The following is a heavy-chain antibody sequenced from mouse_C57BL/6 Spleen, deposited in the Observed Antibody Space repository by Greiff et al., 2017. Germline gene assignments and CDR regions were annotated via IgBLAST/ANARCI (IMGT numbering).Heavy chain of an antibody. V-gene: IGHV1-59*01. CDR3: ARGNYGSSYGVYWYFDV. J-gene: IGHJ1*03. CDR1: GYTFTSYW. D-gene: IGHD1-1*01. Sequence: VQLQQPGAELVRPGTSVKLSCKASGYTFTSYWMHWVKQRPGQGLEWIGVIDPSDSYTNYNQKFKGKATLTVDTSSSTAYMQLSSLTSEDSAVYYCARGNYGSSYGVYWYFDVWGTGTTVTVSS. CDR2: IDPSDSYT.